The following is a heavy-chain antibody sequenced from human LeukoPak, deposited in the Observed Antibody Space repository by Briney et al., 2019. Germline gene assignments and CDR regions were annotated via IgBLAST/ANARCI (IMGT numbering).Heavy chain of an antibody. D-gene: IGHD2-15*01. CDR3: VGTGYCSGGSCYSSDFVY. J-gene: IGHJ4*02. V-gene: IGHV1-69*05. Sequence: SVKVSCKASGGTFSSYAISWVRQAPGQGLEWMGRIIPIFGTANYAQKFQGRVTITTDESTSTAYMELSSLRSEDTAVYYCVGTGYCSGGSCYSSDFVYWGQGTLVTVSS. CDR1: GGTFSSYA. CDR2: IIPIFGTA.